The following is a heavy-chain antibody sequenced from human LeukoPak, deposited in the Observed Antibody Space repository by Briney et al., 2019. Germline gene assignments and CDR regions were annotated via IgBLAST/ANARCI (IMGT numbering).Heavy chain of an antibody. CDR2: ISGSGGST. J-gene: IGHJ4*02. Sequence: PSETLSLTCTVSGGSISSYYWNWIRQPPGKGLEWVSAISGSGGSTYYADSVKGRFTISRDNSKNTLYLQMNSLRAEDTAVYYCAKRSADYWGQGTLVTVSS. V-gene: IGHV3-23*01. CDR3: AKRSADY. D-gene: IGHD2-15*01. CDR1: GGSISSYY.